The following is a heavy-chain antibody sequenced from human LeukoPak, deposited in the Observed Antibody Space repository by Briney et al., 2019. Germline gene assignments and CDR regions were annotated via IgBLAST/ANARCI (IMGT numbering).Heavy chain of an antibody. Sequence: PGRSLRLFCAASGFTFSSYGMHWGRQAPGKGLEWVAVISYDGSNKYHADSVKGRFTISRDNSKNTLYLQMNSLRAEDTAVYYCAKGPLTVTFYFDYWGQGTLVTVSS. CDR3: AKGPLTVTFYFDY. CDR1: GFTFSSYG. J-gene: IGHJ4*02. V-gene: IGHV3-30*18. CDR2: ISYDGSNK. D-gene: IGHD4-17*01.